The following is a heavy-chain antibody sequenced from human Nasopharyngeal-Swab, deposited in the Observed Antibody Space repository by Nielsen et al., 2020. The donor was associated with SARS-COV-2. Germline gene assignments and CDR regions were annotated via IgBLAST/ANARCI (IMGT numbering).Heavy chain of an antibody. CDR3: ARQERQWLELQPHYFDY. CDR2: IYYSGST. Sequence: SETLSPTCTVSGGSISSSSYYWGWIRQPPGKGLEWIGSIYYSGSTYYNPSLKSRVTISVDTSKNQFSLKLSSVTAADTAVYYCARQERQWLELQPHYFDYWGQGTLVTVSS. CDR1: GGSISSSSYY. J-gene: IGHJ4*02. D-gene: IGHD6-19*01. V-gene: IGHV4-39*01.